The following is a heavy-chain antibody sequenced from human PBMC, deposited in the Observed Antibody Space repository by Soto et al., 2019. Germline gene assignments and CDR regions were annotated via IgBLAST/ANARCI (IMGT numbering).Heavy chain of an antibody. D-gene: IGHD2-21*02. V-gene: IGHV1-8*01. CDR1: GYTFTSYD. CDR2: MNPNSGNT. J-gene: IGHJ6*02. CDR3: ARVLLSRLFYNGMDV. Sequence: QVQLVQSGAEVKKPGASVKVSCKASGYTFTSYDINWVRQATGQGLEWMGWMNPNSGNTGYAQKFQGRVTMTRNTSXXTAYMELSSLRSEDTAVYYCARVLLSRLFYNGMDVWGQGTTVTVSS.